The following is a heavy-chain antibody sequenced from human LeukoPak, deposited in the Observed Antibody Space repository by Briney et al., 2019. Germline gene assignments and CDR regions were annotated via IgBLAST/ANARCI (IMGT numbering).Heavy chain of an antibody. CDR3: ARASGYSYGYGLGAFDI. CDR1: GFSLSTSGMR. V-gene: IGHV2-70*04. Sequence: SGPTLVNPTQTLTLTCTFSGFSLSTSGMRVSWIRQPPGKALEWLARIDWDDDKFYSTSLKTRPTISKDTSKDQVVLTMTNMDPVDTATYYCARASGYSYGYGLGAFDIWGQGTMVTVSS. D-gene: IGHD5-18*01. J-gene: IGHJ3*02. CDR2: IDWDDDK.